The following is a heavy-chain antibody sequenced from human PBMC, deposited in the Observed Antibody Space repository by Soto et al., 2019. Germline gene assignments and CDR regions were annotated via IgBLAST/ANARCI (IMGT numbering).Heavy chain of an antibody. CDR1: GGSMSEYF. CDR2: VYYLGST. J-gene: IGHJ4*02. CDR3: ARDGYDGSGSPYPAY. V-gene: IGHV4-59*01. Sequence: SETLSLTCSVSGGSMSEYFWSWIRQSPERGLEWIGYVYYLGSTDYNPSLKSRVTISVYTSKTQFSLRLSSVTAADAAIYYCARDGYDGSGSPYPAYWGPGTQVTVSS. D-gene: IGHD3-10*01.